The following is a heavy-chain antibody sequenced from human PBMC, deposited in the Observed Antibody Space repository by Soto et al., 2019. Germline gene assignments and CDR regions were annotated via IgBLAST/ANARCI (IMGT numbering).Heavy chain of an antibody. CDR1: SDSVSSSSYT. V-gene: IGHV4-39*01. CDR2: IYSSGST. J-gene: IGHJ4*02. CDR3: ARRIYNVILTGWSFDF. D-gene: IGHD3-9*01. Sequence: SETLSLTCTVSSDSVSSSSYTWGWIRQPPGKGPEWIGSIYSSGSTYYHPSLNSRVTVSVDTSKNQFSLKLSSVTAADTAVYYCARRIYNVILTGWSFDFWGRGTLVTVSS.